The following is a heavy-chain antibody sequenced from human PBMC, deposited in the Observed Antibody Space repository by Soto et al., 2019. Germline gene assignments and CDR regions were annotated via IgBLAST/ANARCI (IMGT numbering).Heavy chain of an antibody. Sequence: QVQLVQSGAEVKKPGSSVKVSCKASGGTFSSYAISWVRQAPGQGLEWMGGIIPILGTANYAQKFRGRVTSTADESTSTAYRELSSLRAEDTAVYYCGSESDLYYHYYGMDVWGQGTTITVSS. V-gene: IGHV1-69*01. D-gene: IGHD2-21*02. J-gene: IGHJ6*02. CDR2: IIPILGTA. CDR1: GGTFSSYA. CDR3: GSESDLYYHYYGMDV.